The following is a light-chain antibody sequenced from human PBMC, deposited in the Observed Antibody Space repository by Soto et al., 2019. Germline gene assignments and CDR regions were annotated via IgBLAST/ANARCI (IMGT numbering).Light chain of an antibody. Sequence: DIQMTQSPSTLSGSVGDRVTITCRASQTISSWLAWYQQKPGKAPKLLIYKASTLKSGVPSRLSGSGSGTELTLTISSLQPDDFATYYCQQYNSYSKTFGQGTKVAIK. J-gene: IGKJ1*01. V-gene: IGKV1-5*03. CDR3: QQYNSYSKT. CDR2: KAS. CDR1: QTISSW.